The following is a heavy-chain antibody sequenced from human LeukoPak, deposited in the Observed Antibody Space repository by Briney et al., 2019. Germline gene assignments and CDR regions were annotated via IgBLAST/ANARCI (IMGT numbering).Heavy chain of an antibody. CDR1: GFTFTNYA. CDR3: ARLGRYADY. CDR2: ISGSGGSS. J-gene: IGHJ4*02. Sequence: GGSLRLSCAASGFTFTNYAMTWVRQVPGKGLEWVSNISGSGGSSYHVDSVKGRFTISRDNSKNTLYLQMNSLRAEDTAVYYCARLGRYADYWGQGTLVTVSS. V-gene: IGHV3-23*01. D-gene: IGHD3-16*01.